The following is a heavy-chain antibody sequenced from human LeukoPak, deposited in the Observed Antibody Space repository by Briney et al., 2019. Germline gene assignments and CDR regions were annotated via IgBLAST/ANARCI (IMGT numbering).Heavy chain of an antibody. CDR3: ARVSYCSSTSCGYYYYYMDV. J-gene: IGHJ6*03. D-gene: IGHD2-2*01. V-gene: IGHV3-11*04. CDR1: GFTFSDYY. CDR2: ISKNGKTI. Sequence: GGSLRLSCAASGFTFSDYYMSWIRQAPGKGLEWLSYISKNGKTIYYADSVKGRFTISRDNAKNSLYLQMNSLRAEDTAVYYCARVSYCSSTSCGYYYYYMDVWGKGTTVTVSS.